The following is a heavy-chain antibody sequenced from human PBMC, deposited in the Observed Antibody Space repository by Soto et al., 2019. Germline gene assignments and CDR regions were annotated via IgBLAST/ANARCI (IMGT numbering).Heavy chain of an antibody. V-gene: IGHV4-39*01. CDR1: GGSISSSSYY. Sequence: SETLSLTCTVSGGSISSSSYYWGWIRQPPGKGLEWIGSIYYSGSTYYNPSLKSRVTISVDTSKNQFSLKLSSVTAADTALYYCARHREWMYSSGLNWFDPWGQGTLVTVSS. CDR2: IYYSGST. J-gene: IGHJ5*02. D-gene: IGHD6-19*01. CDR3: ARHREWMYSSGLNWFDP.